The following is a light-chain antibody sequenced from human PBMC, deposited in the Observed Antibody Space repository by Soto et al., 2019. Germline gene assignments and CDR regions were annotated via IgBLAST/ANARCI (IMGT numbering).Light chain of an antibody. Sequence: QSVLPQPASASGTPGQRSTISCSGSSSNIGINYVYWYQQLPGTAPKLLIYRSNQRPSVVPDRFSGSKSGTSASLAISGLRFEDEADYYCAAWDDSLRGYVFGTGTKVTVL. V-gene: IGLV1-47*01. CDR1: SSNIGINY. CDR3: AAWDDSLRGYV. CDR2: RSN. J-gene: IGLJ1*01.